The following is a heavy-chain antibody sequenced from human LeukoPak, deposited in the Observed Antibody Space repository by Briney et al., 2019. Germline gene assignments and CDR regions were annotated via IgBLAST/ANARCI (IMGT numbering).Heavy chain of an antibody. V-gene: IGHV3-30*18. J-gene: IGHJ4*02. CDR2: ISYDGSNK. D-gene: IGHD2-21*02. CDR3: AEEEKVVVTATGYFDY. CDR1: GFTFSSYG. Sequence: GGSLRLSCAASGFTFSSYGMHWVRQAPGKGLEWVAVISYDGSNKYYADSVKGRFTISRDNSKNTLYLQMNSLRAEDTAVYYCAEEEKVVVTATGYFDYWGQGTLVTVSS.